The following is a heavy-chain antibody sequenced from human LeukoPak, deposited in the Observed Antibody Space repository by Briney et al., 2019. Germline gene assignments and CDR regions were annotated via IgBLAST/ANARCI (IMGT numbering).Heavy chain of an antibody. V-gene: IGHV4-39*07. D-gene: IGHD5-12*01. J-gene: IGHJ4*02. CDR2: IYYSGST. Sequence: SETLSLTCTVSGGSISSSSYYWGWIRQPPGKGLEWIGSIYYSGSTYYNPSPKSRVTISVATSKNQFSLKLSSVTAAGTAVYYCAGLRGYSGYGYLHYFDYWGQGTLVTVSS. CDR3: AGLRGYSGYGYLHYFDY. CDR1: GGSISSSSYY.